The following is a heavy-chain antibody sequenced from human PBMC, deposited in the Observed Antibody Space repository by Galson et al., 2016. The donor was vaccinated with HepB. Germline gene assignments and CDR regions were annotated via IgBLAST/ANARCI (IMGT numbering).Heavy chain of an antibody. V-gene: IGHV3-23*01. J-gene: IGHJ6*02. CDR2: ISHSGGST. Sequence: SLRLSCAASGFSLNSYVMLWVRQAPGKGLEWVSTISHSGGSTYYADSVKGRFTISRDNSKKTLLLQMRGLRAEDTAVYYCAKMITLSYYYSFGMDVWGQGTTVTVSS. CDR1: GFSLNSYV. D-gene: IGHD3-16*01. CDR3: AKMITLSYYYSFGMDV.